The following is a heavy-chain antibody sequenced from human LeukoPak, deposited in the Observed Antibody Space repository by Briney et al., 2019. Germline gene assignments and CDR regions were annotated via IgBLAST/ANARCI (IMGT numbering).Heavy chain of an antibody. CDR1: GGSSSSNY. CDR2: IYYSGST. V-gene: IGHV4-59*01. J-gene: IGHJ4*02. Sequence: SETLSLTCTVSGGSSSSNYWSWIRQPPGKGLEWIGYIYYSGSTNYNPSLKSRVTISVDTSKNQFSLKLSSVTAADTAVYYCASPPAPRYPYFDYWGQGTLVTVSS. D-gene: IGHD3-9*01. CDR3: ASPPAPRYPYFDY.